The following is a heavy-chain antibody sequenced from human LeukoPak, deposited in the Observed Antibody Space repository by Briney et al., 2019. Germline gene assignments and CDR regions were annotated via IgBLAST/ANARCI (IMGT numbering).Heavy chain of an antibody. Sequence: GGSLRLSCAASGFTFSSYAMHWVRQAPGKGLEWVAVISYDGSNKYYADSVKGRFTISRDNSKNTLYLQMNSLRAEDTAVYYCARIPHWCYDSKLASNWFDPWGQGTLVTVSS. D-gene: IGHD3-3*01. CDR2: ISYDGSNK. CDR3: ARIPHWCYDSKLASNWFDP. V-gene: IGHV3-30-3*01. J-gene: IGHJ5*02. CDR1: GFTFSSYA.